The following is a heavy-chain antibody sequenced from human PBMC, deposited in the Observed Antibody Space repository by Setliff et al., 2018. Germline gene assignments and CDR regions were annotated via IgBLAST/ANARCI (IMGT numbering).Heavy chain of an antibody. J-gene: IGHJ5*02. CDR1: GDSISSGYYY. D-gene: IGHD1-1*01. V-gene: IGHV4-61*09. Sequence: PSETLSLTCTVSGDSISSGYYYWTWIRQSAGKVLEWIGHFYTSGNTNYNPSLKSRVTISVDTSKNQLSLKLSTVPAADTAKYECARGGPTVTCVRVLVISWWDPWGQGSLVTVAS. CDR3: ARGGPTVTCVRVLVISWWDP. CDR2: FYTSGNT.